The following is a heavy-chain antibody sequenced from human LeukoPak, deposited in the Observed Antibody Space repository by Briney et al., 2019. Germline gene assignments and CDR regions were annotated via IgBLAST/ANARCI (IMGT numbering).Heavy chain of an antibody. J-gene: IGHJ4*02. D-gene: IGHD3-22*01. V-gene: IGHV3-53*01. CDR3: AIYDSSGYYNY. CDR1: GFTVSSND. Sequence: GGSLRLSCAASGFTVSSNDMSWVRQAPGKGLEWVSVIYSGGRTFYADSVKGRFTISRDNSKNTLCLQMNSLRAEDTAVYYCAIYDSSGYYNYWGQGTLVTVSS. CDR2: IYSGGRT.